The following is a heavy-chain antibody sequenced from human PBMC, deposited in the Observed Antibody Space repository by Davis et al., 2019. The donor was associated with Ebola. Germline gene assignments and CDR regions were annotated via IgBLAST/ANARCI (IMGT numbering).Heavy chain of an antibody. Sequence: PSETLSLTCTVSGDSLSSSYWSWIRQPPGKGLDWVGFISYIGNTNSNPSLKSRVTISVDTSKNQFSLMLNSVTAADTAVYYCARDTRPLGTDSYDDTFDSWSQGIMVTVSS. CDR1: GDSLSSSY. V-gene: IGHV4-59*01. J-gene: IGHJ3*02. D-gene: IGHD2-21*01. CDR3: ARDTRPLGTDSYDDTFDS. CDR2: ISYIGNT.